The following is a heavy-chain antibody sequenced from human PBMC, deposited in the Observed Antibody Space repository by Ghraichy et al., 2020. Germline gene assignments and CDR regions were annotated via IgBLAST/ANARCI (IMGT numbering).Heavy chain of an antibody. D-gene: IGHD2/OR15-2a*01. CDR3: ARASNRAFDI. CDR2: VNTDGSTT. Sequence: GESLNISCAASGFIFSYYWMDWVRQAPGKGLVWVAHVNTDGSTTTYADSVKGRFTISRDNAKNTLYLQMNSLRAEDTAVYYCARASNRAFDIWGQGAMVTVSS. V-gene: IGHV3-74*01. CDR1: GFIFSYYW. J-gene: IGHJ3*02.